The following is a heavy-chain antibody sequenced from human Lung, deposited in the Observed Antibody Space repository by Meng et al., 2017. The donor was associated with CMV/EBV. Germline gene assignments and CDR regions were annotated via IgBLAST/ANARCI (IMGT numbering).Heavy chain of an antibody. J-gene: IGHJ5*02. CDR3: ARGGVAVRHNWCDP. CDR1: GYTFSNFY. CDR2: INPTGGST. Sequence: ASXXVSXNPSGYTFSNFYIQWVRQAPGQGLEWMGIINPTGGSTNYPQKFQGRVTMTSDTSTSTVYMELNSLKAEDTAVYYCARGGVAVRHNWCDPWVKGTXVNVSS. D-gene: IGHD6-6*01. V-gene: IGHV1-46*01.